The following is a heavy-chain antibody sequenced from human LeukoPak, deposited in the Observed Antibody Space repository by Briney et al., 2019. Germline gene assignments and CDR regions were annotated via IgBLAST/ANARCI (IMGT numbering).Heavy chain of an antibody. Sequence: QPGGSLSLSCAASGSRFTNYWMTWVRQAPGKGLEWVAIRKSDGRDKYYVDSVKGRFTISRDNAKNSLYLQMNSLRAEDTAFYYCVKNGGWTFDYWGQGILVTVSS. J-gene: IGHJ4*02. CDR3: VKNGGWTFDY. D-gene: IGHD6-19*01. CDR2: RKSDGRDK. CDR1: GSRFTNYW. V-gene: IGHV3-7*01.